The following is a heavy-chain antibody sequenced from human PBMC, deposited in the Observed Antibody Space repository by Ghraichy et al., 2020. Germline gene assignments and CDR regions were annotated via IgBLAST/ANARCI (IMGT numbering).Heavy chain of an antibody. D-gene: IGHD5-18*01. J-gene: IGHJ3*02. V-gene: IGHV4-34*01. CDR3: ARYTDTAMVSRDAFDI. CDR1: GGSFSGYY. Sequence: SETLSLTCAVYGGSFSGYYWSWIRQPPGKGLEWIGEINHSGSTNYNPSLKSRVTISVDTSKNQFSLKLSSVTAADTAVYYCARYTDTAMVSRDAFDIWGQGTMVTVSS. CDR2: INHSGST.